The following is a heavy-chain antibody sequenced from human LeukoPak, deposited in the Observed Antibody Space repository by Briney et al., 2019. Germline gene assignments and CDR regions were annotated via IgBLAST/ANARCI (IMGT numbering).Heavy chain of an antibody. J-gene: IGHJ2*01. D-gene: IGHD2-15*01. CDR2: ISYDGNKK. CDR1: GFTFSSYW. CDR3: AKGASMVAATYWYFDL. Sequence: PGGSLRLSCAASGFTFSSYWMSWVRQAPGKGLEWVVVISYDGNKKYYADSVKGRFTTSRDNSKNTVSLQMNSLKTEDTAVYYCAKGASMVAATYWYFDLWGRGTPVSVSS. V-gene: IGHV3-30*18.